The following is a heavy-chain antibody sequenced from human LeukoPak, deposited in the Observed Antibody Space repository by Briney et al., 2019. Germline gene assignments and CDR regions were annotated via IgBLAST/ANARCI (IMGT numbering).Heavy chain of an antibody. V-gene: IGHV3-7*01. J-gene: IGHJ4*02. CDR1: GFTFSRYW. D-gene: IGHD3-10*01. CDR3: VKVAKYYYGSETYYFFEH. CDR2: IKQDGSEK. Sequence: GGSLRLSCAASGFTFSRYWMSWVRQAPGKGLEWVANIKQDGSEKYHVDSVKGRFTISRDNAKNSLDLQMNSLKVEDTGIYYCVKVAKYYYGSETYYFFEHWGQGTPVTASS.